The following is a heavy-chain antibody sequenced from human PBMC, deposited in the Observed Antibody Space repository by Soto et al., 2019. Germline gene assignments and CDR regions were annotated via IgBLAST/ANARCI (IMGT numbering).Heavy chain of an antibody. CDR3: ARGPPVTPPYYFDY. V-gene: IGHV4-34*01. D-gene: IGHD2-21*02. J-gene: IGHJ4*02. CDR1: GGSFSGYY. CDR2: INHSGST. Sequence: PSETLSLTCAVYGGSFSGYYWNWIRQPPGKGLEWIGEINHSGSTRYNPSLKSRVTISLDTSKNQCSLKLNSVTAADTAVFYCARGPPVTPPYYFDYWGQGTLVTVS.